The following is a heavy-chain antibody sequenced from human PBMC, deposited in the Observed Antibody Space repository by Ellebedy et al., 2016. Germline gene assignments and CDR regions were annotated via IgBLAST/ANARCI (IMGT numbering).Heavy chain of an antibody. CDR2: IFHSGTT. CDR1: SVSISSGNW. V-gene: IGHV4-4*02. Sequence: SETLSLTXAVSSVSISSGNWWHWVRQPPGKGLEWLGEIFHSGTTNYNPSLKSRITISLDTSKNQFSLNLSSVTAADTAVYYCARLEGFWGGYYNYYMDVWGQGTTVTVSS. J-gene: IGHJ6*03. CDR3: ARLEGFWGGYYNYYMDV. D-gene: IGHD3-3*01.